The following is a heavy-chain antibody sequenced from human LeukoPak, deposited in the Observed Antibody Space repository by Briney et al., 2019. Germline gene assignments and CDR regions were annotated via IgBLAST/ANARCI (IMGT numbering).Heavy chain of an antibody. V-gene: IGHV4-4*07. Sequence: SETLSLTCTVSGGSITIYYWSWIRQPAGKGLEWIGRIYSSGTTNYNPSLKSRVTISVDKSKNQLSPNLTSVTAADTAVYYCAREVPAAITVVDVWGKGTTVTVSS. J-gene: IGHJ6*04. D-gene: IGHD2-2*01. CDR3: AREVPAAITVVDV. CDR2: IYSSGTT. CDR1: GGSITIYY.